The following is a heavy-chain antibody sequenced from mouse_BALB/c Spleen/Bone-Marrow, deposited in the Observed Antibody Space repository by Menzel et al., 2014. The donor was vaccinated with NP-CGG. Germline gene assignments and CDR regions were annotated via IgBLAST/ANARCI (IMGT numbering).Heavy chain of an antibody. CDR1: GFNIKDTY. CDR3: ARPLNWDPDAMDY. D-gene: IGHD4-1*02. V-gene: IGHV1-80*01. J-gene: IGHJ4*01. Sequence: VQLQESGAELVKPGASVKLSCTASGFNIKDTYMHWVKQRPGQGLERIGRIYPGDGDTKYNGKFKGKATLTADKSSSTAYMQLSSLTSVDSAVYFCARPLNWDPDAMDYWGQGTSVTVSS. CDR2: IYPGDGDT.